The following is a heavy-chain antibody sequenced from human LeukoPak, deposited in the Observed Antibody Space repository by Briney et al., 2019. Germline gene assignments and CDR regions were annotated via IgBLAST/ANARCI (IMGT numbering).Heavy chain of an antibody. J-gene: IGHJ4*02. Sequence: SETLSLNCTVSGGSISCYYWSWIQQPPGQGLEWIGYIYYSGSTNYHPSLRSGVTITVNTSRNQFFLKLSSVTAATTAGYYCAGGLDYCFDYWGQGTLVTVSS. V-gene: IGHV4-59*12. CDR2: IYYSGST. CDR3: AGGLDYCFDY. CDR1: GGSISCYY. D-gene: IGHD2/OR15-2a*01.